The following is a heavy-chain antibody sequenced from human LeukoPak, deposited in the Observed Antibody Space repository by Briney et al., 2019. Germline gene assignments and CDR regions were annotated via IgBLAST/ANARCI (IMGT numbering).Heavy chain of an antibody. Sequence: ASVKVSCKASGYTFTSYDINWVRQATGQGLEWMGWMNPNSGNTGYAQKFQGRVTMTRNTSISTAYMELSSLRSEDTAVYYCARVNSGYDRSYYYYYMDVWGKGTTVTISS. CDR2: MNPNSGNT. CDR3: ARVNSGYDRSYYYYYMDV. D-gene: IGHD5-12*01. CDR1: GYTFTSYD. V-gene: IGHV1-8*01. J-gene: IGHJ6*03.